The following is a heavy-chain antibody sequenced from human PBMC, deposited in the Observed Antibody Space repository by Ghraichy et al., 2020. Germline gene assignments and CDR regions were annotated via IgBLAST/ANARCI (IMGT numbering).Heavy chain of an antibody. V-gene: IGHV3-23*01. CDR3: ANGIRGSIIRSAMGV. Sequence: GSLRLSCAASGFIFSTYSMAWVRQAPGKGLEWVSSISGSSDYIYHADSVKGRFTISRDNSKNTLYLQMNSLRAEDTAVYYCANGIRGSIIRSAMGVWGQGTSVTVSS. D-gene: IGHD3-10*01. CDR2: ISGSSDYI. CDR1: GFIFSTYS. J-gene: IGHJ6*02.